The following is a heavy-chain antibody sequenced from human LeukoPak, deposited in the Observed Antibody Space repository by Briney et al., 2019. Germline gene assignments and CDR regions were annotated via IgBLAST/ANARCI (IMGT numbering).Heavy chain of an antibody. Sequence: GASVKVSCKASGYTFTSYYMHWVRQAPGQGLEWMGIINPSGGSTSYAQKFQGRVTMTRDTSTSTVYMELSSLRSEDTAVYYCARGDCSGGSCYYYYGMDVWGQGTTVTVSS. D-gene: IGHD2-15*01. CDR3: ARGDCSGGSCYYYYGMDV. CDR2: INPSGGST. J-gene: IGHJ6*02. V-gene: IGHV1-46*01. CDR1: GYTFTSYY.